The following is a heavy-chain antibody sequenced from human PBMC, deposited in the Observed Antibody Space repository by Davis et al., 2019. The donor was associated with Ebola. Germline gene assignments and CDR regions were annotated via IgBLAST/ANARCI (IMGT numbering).Heavy chain of an antibody. V-gene: IGHV3-23*01. D-gene: IGHD2-2*01. CDR1: GFTFTSYV. J-gene: IGHJ6*02. Sequence: GGSLRLSCAASGFTFTSYVMTWVRQSPGKGLEWVSSISGSGDRTYYADSVEGRFTISRDNSKEALYLQLNSLRAEDTAVYYCAKDRCSSRRCQDFYYGMDVWGQGTTVTVSS. CDR3: AKDRCSSRRCQDFYYGMDV. CDR2: ISGSGDRT.